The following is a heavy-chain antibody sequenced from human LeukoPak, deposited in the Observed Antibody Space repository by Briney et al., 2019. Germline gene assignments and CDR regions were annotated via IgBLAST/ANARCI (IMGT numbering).Heavy chain of an antibody. CDR1: GGTFSSYA. Sequence: SVKVSCKASGGTFSSYAISWVRQAPGQGLEWMGGIIPIFGTANYAQKFQGRVTITADESTSTAYMELSSLRSEDTAVYYCARDLPYDFWSGLPRFDYWGQGTLVTVSS. D-gene: IGHD3-3*01. V-gene: IGHV1-69*13. CDR3: ARDLPYDFWSGLPRFDY. CDR2: IIPIFGTA. J-gene: IGHJ4*02.